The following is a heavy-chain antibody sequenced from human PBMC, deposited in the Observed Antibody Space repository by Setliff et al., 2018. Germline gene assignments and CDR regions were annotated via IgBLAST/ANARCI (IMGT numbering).Heavy chain of an antibody. J-gene: IGHJ6*03. CDR1: GGAIDNRYY. Sequence: PETLSLTCAVSGGAIDNRYYWGWIRQPPGKGLDWIGNINYSGSSYYNPSLKSRVTISVDTSKKYFFLNLTSVTAADTAVYYCARHLSYSGETMDVWGKGTTVTVSS. V-gene: IGHV4-39*01. D-gene: IGHD5-12*01. CDR2: INYSGSS. CDR3: ARHLSYSGETMDV.